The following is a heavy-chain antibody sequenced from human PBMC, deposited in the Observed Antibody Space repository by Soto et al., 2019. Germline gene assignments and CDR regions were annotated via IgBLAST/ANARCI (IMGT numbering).Heavy chain of an antibody. CDR1: GGSISSSSYY. Sequence: QLQLQESGPGLVKPSETLSLTCTVSGGSISSSSYYWGWIRQPPGKGLEWIGSIYYSGSTYYNPSLKRRVTITVDTAKTQFSLKLSSVTAADTAVYYCASVRRGGYDSLRYYYGMDVWGQGTTVTVSS. J-gene: IGHJ6*02. D-gene: IGHD5-12*01. V-gene: IGHV4-39*01. CDR3: ASVRRGGYDSLRYYYGMDV. CDR2: IYYSGST.